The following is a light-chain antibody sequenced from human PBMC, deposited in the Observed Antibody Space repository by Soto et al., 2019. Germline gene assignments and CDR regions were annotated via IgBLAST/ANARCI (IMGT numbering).Light chain of an antibody. CDR2: GAS. CDR3: QQDHHWPLS. V-gene: IGKV3-15*01. CDR1: QSISSE. J-gene: IGKJ2*01. Sequence: EIVMTQSPATLSVSPGESATLSCRASQSISSELARYQQKPGQPPRLLIYGASTRATGVPARFTGSESGSDFTLPISGLQSEDCAVYYCQQDHHWPLSFGQGTRLEI.